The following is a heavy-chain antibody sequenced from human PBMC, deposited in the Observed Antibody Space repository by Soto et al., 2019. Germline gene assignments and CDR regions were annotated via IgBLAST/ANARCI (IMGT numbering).Heavy chain of an antibody. CDR3: GRASVEMATILAFDI. D-gene: IGHD5-12*01. J-gene: IGHJ3*02. CDR2: IYYSGST. V-gene: IGHV4-59*01. CDR1: VGSISNYY. Sequence: SETLSLTCTVSVGSISNYYWSWIRQPPGKGLEWIGYIYYSGSTNYNPSLKSRVTISVDTSKNQFSLKLSSVTAADTAVYYCGRASVEMATILAFDIWGQGTMVTVSS.